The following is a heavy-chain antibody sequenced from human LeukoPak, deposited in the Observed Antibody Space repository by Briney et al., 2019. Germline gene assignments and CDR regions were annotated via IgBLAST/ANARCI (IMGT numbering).Heavy chain of an antibody. V-gene: IGHV1-46*01. D-gene: IGHD2-2*01. Sequence: ASVKVSCKASGYTFTSYYMHWVRQAPGQGLEWMGIINPSGGSTSYAQKFQGRVTMTRDTSTSTVYMELSSLRSEDTAVYYCARESKVVPAAGYFDYWGQGALGTVSS. CDR1: GYTFTSYY. CDR2: INPSGGST. CDR3: ARESKVVPAAGYFDY. J-gene: IGHJ4*03.